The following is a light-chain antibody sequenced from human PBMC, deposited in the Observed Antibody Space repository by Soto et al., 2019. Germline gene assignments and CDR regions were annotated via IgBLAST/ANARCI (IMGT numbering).Light chain of an antibody. CDR2: GAS. V-gene: IGKV3-20*01. Sequence: EIVLTQSPGTLSLSPGERATLSCRASQSVSSSYLAWYQQKPGQAPRLLIYGASSRATGIPDRFSGSGSGTDFTLTTSRLEPEDFAVYYCQQYCSSPFTFGPGTKVDIK. CDR1: QSVSSSY. CDR3: QQYCSSPFT. J-gene: IGKJ3*01.